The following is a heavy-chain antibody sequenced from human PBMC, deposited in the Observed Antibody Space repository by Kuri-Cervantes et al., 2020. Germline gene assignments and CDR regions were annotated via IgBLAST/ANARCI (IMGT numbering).Heavy chain of an antibody. CDR2: ISGSGGST. V-gene: IGHV3-23*01. CDR1: GFTFSSYA. Sequence: GGSLRLSCAASGFTFSSYAMSWVRQAPGKGLEWVSAISGSGGSTYYADSVKGRFTISRDNSKNTLYLQMNSLRAEDTAVYYCARDPDPGIASQYGMDVWGQGTTVTVSS. D-gene: IGHD6-13*01. J-gene: IGHJ6*02. CDR3: ARDPDPGIASQYGMDV.